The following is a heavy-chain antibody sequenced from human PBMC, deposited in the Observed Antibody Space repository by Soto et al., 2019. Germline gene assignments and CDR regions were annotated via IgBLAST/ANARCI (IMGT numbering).Heavy chain of an antibody. J-gene: IGHJ4*02. CDR1: GGSISVYY. CDR2: IYASGSP. Sequence: PSETLSLTCTISGGSISVYYWSWVQQPPGHELEWIGYIYASGSPYYNPSLRSRVTISADTSKNQISLKLTSPTAADTAVYYCARGVGSSPPRYWGRGTLVTVSS. V-gene: IGHV4-59*01. CDR3: ARGVGSSPPRY. D-gene: IGHD1-26*01.